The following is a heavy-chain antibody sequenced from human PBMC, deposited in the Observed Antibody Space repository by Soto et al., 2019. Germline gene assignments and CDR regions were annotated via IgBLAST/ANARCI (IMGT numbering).Heavy chain of an antibody. D-gene: IGHD5-18*01. CDR3: ASLQAMVFDY. J-gene: IGHJ4*02. CDR2: IYYSGST. V-gene: IGHV4-31*03. CDR1: GGSISSGGYY. Sequence: SETLSLTCTVSGGSISSGGYYWSWIRQHPGKGLEWIGYIYYSGSTYYNPSLKSRVTISVDTSKNQFSLKLSSVTAADTAVYYCASLQAMVFDYWGQGTLVTVSS.